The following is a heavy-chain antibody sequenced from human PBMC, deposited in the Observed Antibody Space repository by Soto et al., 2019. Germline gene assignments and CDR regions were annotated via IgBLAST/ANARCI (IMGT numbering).Heavy chain of an antibody. J-gene: IGHJ6*02. CDR3: ARDFAKLLAVDNTGDYYYGMDV. V-gene: IGHV4-30-4*01. CDR2: IYYSGST. D-gene: IGHD6-19*01. CDR1: GGSISSGDYY. Sequence: PSETLSLTCTVSGGSISSGDYYWSWIRQPPGKGLEWIGYIYYSGSTYYNPSLKSRVTISVDTSKNQFSLKLSSVTAADTAVYYCARDFAKLLAVDNTGDYYYGMDVWGQGTTVTVSS.